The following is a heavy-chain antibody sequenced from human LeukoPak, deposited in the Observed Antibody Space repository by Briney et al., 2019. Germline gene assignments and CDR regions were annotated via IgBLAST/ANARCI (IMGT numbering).Heavy chain of an antibody. J-gene: IGHJ4*02. CDR3: ARDQEAFDY. V-gene: IGHV1-46*01. Sequence: ASVTVSCKASGYSFTSNYIHWVRQAPGQGLEWMGMIYPRDGSTSYAQKFQGRVTVTRDTSTSTVHMELSGLRSEDTAVYYCARDQEAFDYWGQETLVTVSS. CDR1: GYSFTSNY. CDR2: IYPRDGST.